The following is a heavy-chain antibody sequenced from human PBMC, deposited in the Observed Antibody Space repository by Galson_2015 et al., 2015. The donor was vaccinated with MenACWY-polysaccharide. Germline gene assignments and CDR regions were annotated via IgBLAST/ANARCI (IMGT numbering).Heavy chain of an antibody. CDR2: ISASNGNT. D-gene: IGHD4-17*01. CDR1: GYTFTSYG. CDR3: AREDLYYGDSFDY. J-gene: IGHJ4*02. V-gene: IGHV1-18*01. Sequence: SVKVSCKASGYTFTSYGINWVRQAPGQGLEWMGWISASNGNTNYAQKLKGRVTMTTDTSTSTVYMKLRSLRSDDTAVYYCAREDLYYGDSFDYWGQGTLVTVSS.